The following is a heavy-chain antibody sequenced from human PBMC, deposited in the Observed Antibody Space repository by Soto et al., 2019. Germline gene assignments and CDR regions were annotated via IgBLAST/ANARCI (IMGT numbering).Heavy chain of an antibody. J-gene: IGHJ4*02. CDR3: ARDLAAAGAFDC. V-gene: IGHV1-18*01. Sequence: QVQLVQSGAEVKKPGASVKVSCKASGYTFTNYAFSWVRQAPGQGLEWMGWISAYNGNTNYPQKLQGRVSMTTDTSTRTAYMELRSLRSDDTAVYYCARDLAAAGAFDCWGQGTLVTVSS. CDR1: GYTFTNYA. CDR2: ISAYNGNT. D-gene: IGHD6-13*01.